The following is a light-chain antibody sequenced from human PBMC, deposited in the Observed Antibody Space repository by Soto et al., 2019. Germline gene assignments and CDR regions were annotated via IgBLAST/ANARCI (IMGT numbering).Light chain of an antibody. CDR1: QSISSW. CDR2: KAS. V-gene: IGKV1-5*03. CDR3: QQYNSYSPLGT. J-gene: IGKJ2*01. Sequence: DIPMTQSPSTLSASVGDRVTITCRASQSISSWLAWYQQKPGKAPKLLIYKASSLESGVPSRFSGSGSGTEFTLTISSLQPDDFATYYCQQYNSYSPLGTFGQGTKLEIK.